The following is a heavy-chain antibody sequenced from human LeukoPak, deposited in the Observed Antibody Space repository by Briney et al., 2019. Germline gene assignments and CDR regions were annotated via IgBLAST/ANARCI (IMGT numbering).Heavy chain of an antibody. J-gene: IGHJ4*02. CDR3: ARGPHNTAMVTFDY. V-gene: IGHV3-21*01. CDR1: GFMFRSST. CDR2: ISSSSSYI. D-gene: IGHD5-18*01. Sequence: GGSLRLSCAASGFMFRSSTMNWVRQAPGKGLEWVSSISSSSSYIYCADSVKGRFTISRDNAKNSLYLQMNSLRAEDTAVYYCARGPHNTAMVTFDYWGQGTLVTVSS.